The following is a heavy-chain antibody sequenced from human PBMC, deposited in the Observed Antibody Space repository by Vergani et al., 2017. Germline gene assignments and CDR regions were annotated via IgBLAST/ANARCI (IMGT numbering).Heavy chain of an antibody. D-gene: IGHD4-11*01. J-gene: IGHJ5*02. CDR2: MSPDSGNR. CDR3: ARDYSNKNYFAP. Sequence: QVQLVQSGAEVKKPGASVKVSCEASGYSFTSHDIYWVRQAPGQGLEWMGWMSPDSGNRGFAQNFQGRISMTRNTSLNTAYMELSSLTSEDTAIYYCARDYSNKNYFAPWGQGTLVTVSS. CDR1: GYSFTSHD. V-gene: IGHV1-8*01.